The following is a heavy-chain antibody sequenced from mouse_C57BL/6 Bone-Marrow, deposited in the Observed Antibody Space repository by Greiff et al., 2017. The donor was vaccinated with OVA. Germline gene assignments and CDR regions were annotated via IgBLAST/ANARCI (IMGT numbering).Heavy chain of an antibody. Sequence: VQRVESGAELVKPGASVKMSCKASGYTFTTYPIEWMKQNHGKSLEWIGNFHPYNDDTKYNEKFKGKATLTVEKSSSTVYLELSRLTSDDSAVYYCARNYGYDGYWYFDVWGTGTTVTVSS. CDR2: FHPYNDDT. D-gene: IGHD2-2*01. CDR3: ARNYGYDGYWYFDV. CDR1: GYTFTTYP. J-gene: IGHJ1*03. V-gene: IGHV1-47*01.